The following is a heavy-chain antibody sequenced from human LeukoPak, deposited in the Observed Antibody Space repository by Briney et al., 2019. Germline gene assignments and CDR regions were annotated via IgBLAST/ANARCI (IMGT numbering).Heavy chain of an antibody. Sequence: GGSLRLSCAASGVSFRDYYMSWIRQAPGKGLEWVSAISGSGGSTYYADSVKGRFTISRDNSKNTLYLQMNSLRAEDTAVYYCAKGGYASFFDYWGQGTLVTVSS. CDR1: GVSFRDYY. CDR2: ISGSGGST. V-gene: IGHV3-23*01. CDR3: AKGGYASFFDY. D-gene: IGHD5-12*01. J-gene: IGHJ4*02.